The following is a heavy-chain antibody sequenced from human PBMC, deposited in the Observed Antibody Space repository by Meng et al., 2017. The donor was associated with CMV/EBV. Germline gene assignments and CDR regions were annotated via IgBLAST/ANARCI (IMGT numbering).Heavy chain of an antibody. V-gene: IGHV3-74*01. J-gene: IGHJ6*02. CDR1: GFTFSSYW. Sequence: GESLKISCAASGFTFSSYWMHWVRQAPGKGLVWVSRINSDGSSTSYADSVKGRFTISRDNAKNTLYLQMNSLRAEDTAVYYCARLPGTGSGDKDVWGQGTTVTVSS. CDR3: ARLPGTGSGDKDV. D-gene: IGHD3-10*01. CDR2: INSDGSST.